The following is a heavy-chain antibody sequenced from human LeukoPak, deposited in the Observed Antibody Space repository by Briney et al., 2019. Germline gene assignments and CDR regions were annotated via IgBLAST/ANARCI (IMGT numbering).Heavy chain of an antibody. D-gene: IGHD2-21*02. CDR2: IIPIFGTA. CDR1: GGTFSSYA. J-gene: IGHJ6*02. Sequence: SVKVSSKASGGTFSSYAISWVRQAPGQGLEWMGGIIPIFGTANYAQKFQGRVTITADESTSTAYMELSSLRSEDTAVYYCARDVYCGGDCHNYGMDVWGQGTTVTVSS. V-gene: IGHV1-69*13. CDR3: ARDVYCGGDCHNYGMDV.